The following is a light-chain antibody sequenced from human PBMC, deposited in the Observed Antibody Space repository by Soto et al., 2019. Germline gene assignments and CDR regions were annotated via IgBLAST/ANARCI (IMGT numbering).Light chain of an antibody. Sequence: EIVLTQSPATLSLSPGERATLSCRASQSVSSYLAWYQQKPGQSPRLLIYDASTWATGIPARFSGSGSGTEFTLTISSLQPEDFAVYYCQQCNNWPRTFGQGTKVDIK. V-gene: IGKV3-11*01. CDR1: QSVSSY. CDR2: DAS. J-gene: IGKJ1*01. CDR3: QQCNNWPRT.